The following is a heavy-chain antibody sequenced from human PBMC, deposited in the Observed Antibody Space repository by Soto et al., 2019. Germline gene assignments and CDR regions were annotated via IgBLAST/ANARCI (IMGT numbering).Heavy chain of an antibody. J-gene: IGHJ6*02. CDR1: RGSFSGFY. CDR3: ARGRGYVYGSNFYGLDV. V-gene: IGHV4-34*01. CDR2: INHSGTT. D-gene: IGHD6-25*01. Sequence: SETLSLTCGVYRGSFSGFYWSWVRQTPGGGLEWIGEINHSGTTNYNPSFQNRVTISVDKSTNNFSLKMTSVTAADAAVYYCARGRGYVYGSNFYGLDVWGQGTTVTV.